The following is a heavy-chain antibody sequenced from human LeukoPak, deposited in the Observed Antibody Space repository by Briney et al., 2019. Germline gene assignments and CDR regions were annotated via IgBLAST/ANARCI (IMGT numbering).Heavy chain of an antibody. D-gene: IGHD5-24*01. CDR3: ARDQLPNGYKLPMTH. V-gene: IGHV3-30*03. CDR1: GFTFSSYG. J-gene: IGHJ4*02. Sequence: GRSLRLSCAASGFTFSSYGMHWVRQAPGKGLEWVAVISYDGSNKYYADSVKGRFTISRGNSKNTLYLQMNSLRAEDTAVYYCARDQLPNGYKLPMTHWGQGTLVTVSS. CDR2: ISYDGSNK.